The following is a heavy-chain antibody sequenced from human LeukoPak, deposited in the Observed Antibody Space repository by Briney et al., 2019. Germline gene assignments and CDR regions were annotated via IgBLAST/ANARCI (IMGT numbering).Heavy chain of an antibody. CDR3: ARGLVVVANFYGMDV. D-gene: IGHD2-15*01. Sequence: ASVKVSCKASGYSFSGHGITWVRQAPGQGLEWMGWISAYNGNTKYAQNLQGRVTMTTDISTSTAYMELRSLRSDDTAVYYCARGLVVVANFYGMDVWGQGTTVTVSS. J-gene: IGHJ6*02. CDR1: GYSFSGHG. V-gene: IGHV1-18*01. CDR2: ISAYNGNT.